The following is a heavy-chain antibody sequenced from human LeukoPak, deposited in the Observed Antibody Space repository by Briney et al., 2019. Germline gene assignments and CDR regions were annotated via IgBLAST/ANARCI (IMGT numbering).Heavy chain of an antibody. CDR1: GFTFGSYA. J-gene: IGHJ4*02. V-gene: IGHV3-23*01. D-gene: IGHD3-10*01. Sequence: PGGSLRLSCAASGFTFGSYAMSWVRQAPGKGLEWVSAISGSGGSTYYADSVKARFTISRDNSKNTLYLQMNSLRAEDTAVYYCAKDLDYYGSGSDPVFDYWGQGTLVTASS. CDR2: ISGSGGST. CDR3: AKDLDYYGSGSDPVFDY.